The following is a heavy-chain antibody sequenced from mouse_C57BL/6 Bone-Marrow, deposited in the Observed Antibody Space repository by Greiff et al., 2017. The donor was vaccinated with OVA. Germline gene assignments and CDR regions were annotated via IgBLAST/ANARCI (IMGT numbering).Heavy chain of an antibody. Sequence: EVQLVESGGGLVQPKGSLKLSCAASGFSFNTYAMNWVRQAPGKGLEWVARLRSKSNNYATYYADSVKDRFTISRDDSESMLYLQMNNFKTEDTAMYYCVRHGEGYAMDYWGQGTSVTVSS. J-gene: IGHJ4*01. CDR2: LRSKSNNYAT. CDR3: VRHGEGYAMDY. V-gene: IGHV10-1*01. CDR1: GFSFNTYA.